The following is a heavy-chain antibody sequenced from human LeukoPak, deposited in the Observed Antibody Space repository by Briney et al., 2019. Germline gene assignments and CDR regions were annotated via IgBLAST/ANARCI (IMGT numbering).Heavy chain of an antibody. CDR3: ASRFMGYCSSTSCYEPAGNNWFDP. Sequence: ASVKVSCKASGYTFTGYYMHWVRQAPGQGLEWMGWINPSSGGTNYAQKFQGRVTMTRDTSISTAYMELSRLRSDDTAVYYCASRFMGYCSSTSCYEPAGNNWFDPWGQGTLVTVSS. V-gene: IGHV1-2*02. D-gene: IGHD2-2*01. CDR1: GYTFTGYY. CDR2: INPSSGGT. J-gene: IGHJ5*02.